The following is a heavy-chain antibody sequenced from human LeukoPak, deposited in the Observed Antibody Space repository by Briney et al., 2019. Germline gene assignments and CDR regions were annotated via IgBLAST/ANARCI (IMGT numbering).Heavy chain of an antibody. CDR2: IYYSGST. CDR1: GGSISSYY. V-gene: IGHV4-59*01. D-gene: IGHD5-12*01. CDR3: ARGGGYDDHWFDP. J-gene: IGHJ5*02. Sequence: PSETLSLTCTVPGGSISSYYWSWIRQPPGKGLEWIGYIYYSGSTNYNPSLKSRVTISLDTSRNQFSLKLSSVTAADTAVYYCARGGGYDDHWFDPWGQGTLVTVSS.